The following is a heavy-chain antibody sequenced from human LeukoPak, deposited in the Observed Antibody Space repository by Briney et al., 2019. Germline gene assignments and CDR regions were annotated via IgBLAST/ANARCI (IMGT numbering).Heavy chain of an antibody. Sequence: ASVKVSCKASGYTFTSYAMHWVRQAPGQRLEWMGWINAGNGNTKYSQKLQGRVTITRDTSASTAYMELSSLRSEDTAVYYCARGAAQLWLLPGYWGQGTLVTVSS. D-gene: IGHD5-18*01. CDR3: ARGAAQLWLLPGY. J-gene: IGHJ4*02. CDR2: INAGNGNT. V-gene: IGHV1-3*01. CDR1: GYTFTSYA.